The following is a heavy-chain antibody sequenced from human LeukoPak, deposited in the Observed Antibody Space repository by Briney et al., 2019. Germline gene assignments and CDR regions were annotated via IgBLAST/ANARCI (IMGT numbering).Heavy chain of an antibody. CDR3: ARGISSGYYLFDY. D-gene: IGHD3-22*01. CDR2: INPNSGGT. CDR1: VYTFTDYY. Sequence: GASVKVSFKASVYTFTDYYMHWVRQAPGQGLEWMGWINPNSGGTSYAQKFQGRVSMTRDTSVNTAYMELSRLRSDDTAVYYCARGISSGYYLFDYWGQGTLVTVSS. J-gene: IGHJ4*02. V-gene: IGHV1-2*02.